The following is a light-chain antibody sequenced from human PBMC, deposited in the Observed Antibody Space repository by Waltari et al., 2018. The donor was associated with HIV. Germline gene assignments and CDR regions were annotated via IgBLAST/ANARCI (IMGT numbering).Light chain of an antibody. Sequence: QSVLTQPPSASGTPGQRVTISCSGSSSNIGTNYVYWYHQLPGTAPKIPIYRNNQRPSGVPDRFSGSKSGTSASLAISGLRSEDEADYYCAAWDDSLSGWVFGGGTKLTVL. V-gene: IGLV1-47*01. CDR3: AAWDDSLSGWV. CDR1: SSNIGTNY. J-gene: IGLJ3*02. CDR2: RNN.